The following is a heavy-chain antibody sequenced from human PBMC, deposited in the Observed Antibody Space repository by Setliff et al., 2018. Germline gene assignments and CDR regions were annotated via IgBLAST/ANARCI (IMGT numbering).Heavy chain of an antibody. D-gene: IGHD3-10*01. V-gene: IGHV4-39*07. J-gene: IGHJ6*03. CDR1: GGSISSSSYY. CDR2: IYYSGST. CDR3: ARAEYYYGSGSFHPYYMDV. Sequence: PSETLSLTCTVSGGSISSSSYYWGWIRQPPGKGLEWIGSIYYSGSTYYNPSLKSRVTISVDTSKNQFSLKLGSVTAADTAVYYCARAEYYYGSGSFHPYYMDVWGQGTTVTVSS.